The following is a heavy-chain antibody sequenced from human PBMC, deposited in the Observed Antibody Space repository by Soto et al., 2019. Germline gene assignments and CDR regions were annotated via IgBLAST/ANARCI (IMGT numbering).Heavy chain of an antibody. CDR1: GYTYNGYY. D-gene: IGHD6-6*01. CDR2: INPNSGVR. V-gene: IGHV1-2*02. Sequence: ASVKVSCKASGYTYNGYYMHWVRQAPGEGFECMGLINPNSGVRNYAQKFQGRVTMTRDTSISKAYMELSRLRSDDTAVYYCAREEAARAYYYYGLAVSAQGTTVNVSS. J-gene: IGHJ6*02. CDR3: AREEAARAYYYYGLAV.